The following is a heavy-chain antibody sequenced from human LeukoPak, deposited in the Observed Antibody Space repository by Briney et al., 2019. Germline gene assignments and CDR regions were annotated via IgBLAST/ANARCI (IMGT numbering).Heavy chain of an antibody. CDR3: ARALGSREDY. CDR1: GFTFSDSW. Sequence: GGSLRLSCAASGFTFSDSWMHWVRQAPGRGLVWVSRMNENGRLTTYADSVKGRFTISRDNAKNTLYLQMNSLRAEDTAVYYCARALGSREDYWGQGTLVTVSS. J-gene: IGHJ4*02. D-gene: IGHD2-2*01. CDR2: MNENGRLT. V-gene: IGHV3-74*01.